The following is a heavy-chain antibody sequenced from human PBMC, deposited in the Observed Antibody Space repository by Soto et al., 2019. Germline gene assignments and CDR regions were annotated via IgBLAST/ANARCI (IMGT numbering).Heavy chain of an antibody. J-gene: IGHJ6*02. V-gene: IGHV5-51*01. Sequence: GESLKISCKGSGYSFTTYWIAWVRQMPGKGLECMGIIDPSDSDTRYSPSFQGQVTISVDKSLNTAYLQWSSLKASDTAIYYCARKKNNYGMDVWGQGTTGTVSS. CDR1: GYSFTTYW. CDR3: ARKKNNYGMDV. CDR2: IDPSDSDT.